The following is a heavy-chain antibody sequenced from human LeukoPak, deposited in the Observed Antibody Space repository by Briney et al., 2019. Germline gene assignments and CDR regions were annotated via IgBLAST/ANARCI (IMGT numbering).Heavy chain of an antibody. CDR3: TRGWIRSGFDF. J-gene: IGHJ4*02. Sequence: SQTLSLTCAISGDSVSGDSGAWNWIRQSPSRGLEWLGRTYYRSKWYNDYAVSVKSRITINPDTSKNQLSLQLNSVTPEDSAIYYCTRGWIRSGFDFWGQGTLVTVSS. V-gene: IGHV6-1*01. CDR1: GDSVSGDSGA. CDR2: TYYRSKWYN. D-gene: IGHD5-12*01.